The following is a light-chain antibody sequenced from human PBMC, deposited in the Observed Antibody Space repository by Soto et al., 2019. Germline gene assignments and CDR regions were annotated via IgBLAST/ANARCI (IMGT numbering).Light chain of an antibody. J-gene: IGLJ2*01. V-gene: IGLV2-14*01. CDR1: NSDIGSYNY. CDR3: TSYISRTSVVL. CDR2: DVS. Sequence: QSALTQPASVSGSPGQSITISCTGTNSDIGSYNYVSWYQRHPGKAPKLIIYDVSNRPSGVSNRFSGSKSGNTASLIISGLQAEDEAHYYCTSYISRTSVVLFGGGTKLTVL.